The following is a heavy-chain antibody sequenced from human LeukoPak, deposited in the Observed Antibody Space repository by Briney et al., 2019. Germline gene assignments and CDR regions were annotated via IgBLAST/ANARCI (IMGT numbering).Heavy chain of an antibody. Sequence: LRLSCAASGFTFNSYAMSWIRQPPGKGLEWVGYIYHSGTTYYNPSLKSRVTISVDRSKNQFSLKVNSVTAADTAVYYCARGGMDFTFDYWGQGTLVTVSS. CDR3: ARGGMDFTFDY. J-gene: IGHJ4*02. D-gene: IGHD3/OR15-3a*01. CDR2: IYHSGTT. V-gene: IGHV4-30-2*01. CDR1: GFTFNSYA.